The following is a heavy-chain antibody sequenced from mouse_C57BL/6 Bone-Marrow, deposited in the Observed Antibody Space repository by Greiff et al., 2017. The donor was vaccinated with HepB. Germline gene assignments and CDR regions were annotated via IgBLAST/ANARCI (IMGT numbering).Heavy chain of an antibody. V-gene: IGHV1-53*01. Sequence: VQLQQPGTELVKPGASVKLSCKASGYTFTSYWMHWVKQRPGQGLEWIGNINPSNGGTNYNEKFKSKATLTVDKSSSTAYMQLSSLTSEDSAVYYCARWGGNYFYAMEYWGQGTSVTVSS. CDR1: GYTFTSYW. CDR3: ARWGGNYFYAMEY. D-gene: IGHD2-1*01. CDR2: INPSNGGT. J-gene: IGHJ4*01.